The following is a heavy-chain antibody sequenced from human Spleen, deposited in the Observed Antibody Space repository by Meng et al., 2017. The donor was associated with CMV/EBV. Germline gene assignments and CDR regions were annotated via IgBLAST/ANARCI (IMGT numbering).Heavy chain of an antibody. V-gene: IGHV3-21*04. CDR3: AKDYSSPRRYYGMDV. Sequence: GESLKISCAASGFTFSAYSMNWVRQAPGKGLEWVSSISTTSSYIYYADSMKGRFTISRDYAKNSLYLQMNSLRAEDTALYYRAKDYSSPRRYYGMDVWGQGTTVTVSS. D-gene: IGHD6-13*01. J-gene: IGHJ6*02. CDR1: GFTFSAYS. CDR2: ISTTSSYI.